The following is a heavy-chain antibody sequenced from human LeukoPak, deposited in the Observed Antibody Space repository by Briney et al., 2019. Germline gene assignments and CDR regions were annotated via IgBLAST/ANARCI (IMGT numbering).Heavy chain of an antibody. J-gene: IGHJ3*02. CDR2: IICSGRTM. D-gene: IGHD1-26*01. CDR3: ARDLWYSGSRAPPRAFDI. Sequence: GESLRLSCEASGFIFSSYEMNWVRQAPGKGLEWVSFIICSGRTMYYADSMMGRFTVSRDNAKNSVYLQMNSLRAEDTAVYYCARDLWYSGSRAPPRAFDIWGQGTMVTVSS. CDR1: GFIFSSYE. V-gene: IGHV3-48*03.